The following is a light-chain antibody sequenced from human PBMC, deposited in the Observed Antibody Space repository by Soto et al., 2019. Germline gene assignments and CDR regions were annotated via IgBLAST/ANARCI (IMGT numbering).Light chain of an antibody. Sequence: EIGMTQSPATLSVSPGEGATLSCRASQSVSSKLAWYQQKPGQAPRLLIYGASTRATGIPARFSGSGSGTEFTLIISSLQSEDSAVYYCQQYNSWPWTFGQGTKVDIK. CDR3: QQYNSWPWT. V-gene: IGKV3-15*01. CDR2: GAS. J-gene: IGKJ1*01. CDR1: QSVSSK.